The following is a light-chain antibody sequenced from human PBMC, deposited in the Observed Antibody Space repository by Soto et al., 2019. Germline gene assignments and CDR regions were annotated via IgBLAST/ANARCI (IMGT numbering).Light chain of an antibody. J-gene: IGKJ5*01. Sequence: DIQLTQSPSFLSASVGDRVTITCRASQGISSYLAWYQQKPGKAPKLLIYAASTLQSGVPSRFSGSGSVTEFTLTISSLQPEDFVTYYCQQLNSYPTFGQGTRLEIK. CDR2: AAS. CDR3: QQLNSYPT. CDR1: QGISSY. V-gene: IGKV1-9*01.